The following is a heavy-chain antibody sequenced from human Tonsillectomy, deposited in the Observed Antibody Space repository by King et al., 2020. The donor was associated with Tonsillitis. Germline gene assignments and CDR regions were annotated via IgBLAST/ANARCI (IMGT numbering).Heavy chain of an antibody. CDR1: GYTFTSYG. J-gene: IGHJ3*02. CDR3: ARDDGSVAGINPDAFDI. Sequence: VQLVESGAEVKKPGASVKVSCKASGYTFTSYGISWVRQAPGQGLEWMGWISAYNGNTNYAQKLQGRVTMTTDTSTRTAYMELRSLRSYDTAVYYCARDDGSVAGINPDAFDIWGQGTMVTVSS. CDR2: ISAYNGNT. V-gene: IGHV1-18*04. D-gene: IGHD6-19*01.